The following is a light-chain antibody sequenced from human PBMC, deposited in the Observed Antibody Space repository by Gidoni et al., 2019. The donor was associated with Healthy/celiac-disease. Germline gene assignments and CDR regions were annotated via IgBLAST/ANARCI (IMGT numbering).Light chain of an antibody. Sequence: DIHMTQSPSTLSASVGHRVTITCRASQSISSWLAWYQQKPGKAPKLLLYKASSLESGVPSRFSGSGSGTEFTLTISSLQPDDFATYYCQQYNSYSLTFGGGTKVEIK. CDR1: QSISSW. V-gene: IGKV1-5*03. CDR2: KAS. CDR3: QQYNSYSLT. J-gene: IGKJ4*01.